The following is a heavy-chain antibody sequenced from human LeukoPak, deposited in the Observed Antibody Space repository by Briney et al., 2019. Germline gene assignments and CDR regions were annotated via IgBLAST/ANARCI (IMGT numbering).Heavy chain of an antibody. CDR2: ISWNSGSI. CDR1: RFTFDDYA. Sequence: GRSLRLSCAASRFTFDDYAMHWVRQAPGKGLEWDSGISWNSGSIGCADSVKGRFTSSRDNAKNSLFLQMNSLRAEDMALYYCARGMATGGRLDYWGQGTLVTVSS. D-gene: IGHD5-24*01. V-gene: IGHV3-9*03. J-gene: IGHJ4*02. CDR3: ARGMATGGRLDY.